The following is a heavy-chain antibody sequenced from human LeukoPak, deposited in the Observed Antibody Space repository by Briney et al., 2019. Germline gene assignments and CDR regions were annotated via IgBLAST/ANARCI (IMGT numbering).Heavy chain of an antibody. CDR1: GFTFSNYA. Sequence: GGSLRLSCAASGFTFSNYAMRWVRQAPGKGLEWVSVISGSGGSTYYADSVKGRFTISRDNSKNTLYLQMNSLRAEDTAVYYCAKDLGQWLVPPYYYYMDVWGKGTTVTISS. V-gene: IGHV3-23*01. J-gene: IGHJ6*03. CDR2: ISGSGGST. CDR3: AKDLGQWLVPPYYYYMDV. D-gene: IGHD6-19*01.